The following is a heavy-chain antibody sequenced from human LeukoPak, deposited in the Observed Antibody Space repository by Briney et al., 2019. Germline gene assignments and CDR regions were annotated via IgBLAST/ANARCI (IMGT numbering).Heavy chain of an antibody. J-gene: IGHJ4*02. Sequence: SETLSLTCAVCGGSFRGYYWSWIRQPPGKGLEWIGEINHSGSTNYNPSLKSRVTISVDTSKNQFSLKLSSVTAADTAVYYCARVNGSGSSAWPDYWGQGTLVTVSS. CDR2: INHSGST. CDR1: GGSFRGYY. CDR3: ARVNGSGSSAWPDY. D-gene: IGHD1-26*01. V-gene: IGHV4-34*01.